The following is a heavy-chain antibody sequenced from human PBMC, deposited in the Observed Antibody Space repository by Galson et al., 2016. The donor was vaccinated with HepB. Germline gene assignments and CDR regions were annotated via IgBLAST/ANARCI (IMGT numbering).Heavy chain of an antibody. V-gene: IGHV3-11*01. CDR3: AKDMGAAGYSTTTSDY. J-gene: IGHJ4*02. D-gene: IGHD6-13*01. CDR2: ISSSGYTV. Sequence: RLSCAASGFTFSDYYMNWIRQAPGKGLEWVSYISSSGYTVHYADSVKGRFTTSRDNTKNSLYLQMNSLRAEDTAIYYCAKDMGAAGYSTTTSDYWGQGTLVTVSS. CDR1: GFTFSDYY.